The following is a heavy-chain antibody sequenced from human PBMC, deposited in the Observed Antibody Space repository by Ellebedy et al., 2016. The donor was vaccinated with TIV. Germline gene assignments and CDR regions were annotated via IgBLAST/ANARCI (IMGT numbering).Heavy chain of an antibody. Sequence: ASVKVSCKVSGYTLTELSMHWVRQAPGQGLEWMGWITPDSGATRCEPKFQGRVTLSRDTSLSTAYMELSSLTSDDTAVYYCARDTSGNSFNYWGQGTLVTVSS. J-gene: IGHJ4*02. CDR3: ARDTSGNSFNY. CDR2: ITPDSGAT. V-gene: IGHV1-2*02. CDR1: GYTLTELS. D-gene: IGHD1-26*01.